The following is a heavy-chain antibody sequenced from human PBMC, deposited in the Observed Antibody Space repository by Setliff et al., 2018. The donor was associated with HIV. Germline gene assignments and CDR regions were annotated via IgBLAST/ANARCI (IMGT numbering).Heavy chain of an antibody. CDR1: GGTLRSYG. V-gene: IGHV1-69*04. CDR3: ARETYFFDVTTFYSYALGV. J-gene: IGHJ6*02. D-gene: IGHD4-17*01. CDR2: VIPVRDMA. Sequence: SVKVSCKASGGTLRSYGMTWVRQAPGQGLEWMGTVIPVRDMANYAEKFQGRVTITADRSTSTSYMELRGLRSEDTAVYFCARETYFFDVTTFYSYALGVWGQGTTVAVS.